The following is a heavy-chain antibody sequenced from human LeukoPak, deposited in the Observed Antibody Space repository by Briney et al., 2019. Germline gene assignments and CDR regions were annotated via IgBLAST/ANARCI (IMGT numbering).Heavy chain of an antibody. V-gene: IGHV1-18*01. CDR3: AKVDPPIIAGARGDAFEI. J-gene: IGHJ3*02. Sequence: ASVKVSCKASGYRFSNFGITWVRQAPGQGLEWMGWTSPYDDNPEYGKKFQGRVTMTTDTFTNTAYMELRSLRPDDTAVYYCAKVDPPIIAGARGDAFEIWGQGTLVTVSS. CDR1: GYRFSNFG. D-gene: IGHD1-26*01. CDR2: TSPYDDNP.